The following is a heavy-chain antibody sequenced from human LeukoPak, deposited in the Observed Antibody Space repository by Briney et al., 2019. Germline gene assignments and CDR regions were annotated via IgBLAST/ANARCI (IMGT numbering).Heavy chain of an antibody. D-gene: IGHD6-19*01. CDR3: ATDRGYSSQYFDY. J-gene: IGHJ4*02. Sequence: ASVKVSCKVSGYTLTELSMHWVRQAPGEGLEWMGGFDPEDGETIYAQKFQGRVTMTEDTSIDTAYMELSSLRSEDTAVYYCATDRGYSSQYFDYWGQGTLVTVSS. CDR2: FDPEDGET. CDR1: GYTLTELS. V-gene: IGHV1-24*01.